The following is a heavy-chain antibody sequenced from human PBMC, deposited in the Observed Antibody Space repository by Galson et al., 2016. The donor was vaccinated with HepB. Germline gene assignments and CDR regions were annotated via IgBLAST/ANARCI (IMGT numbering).Heavy chain of an antibody. CDR3: ATARYFISISGARFAS. V-gene: IGHV3-7*03. CDR1: GFTFSNYW. Sequence: SLRLSCAASGFTFSNYWMSWVRQAPGKGLEWVANLNRDGSERHYVESVKGRFTISRENANNALILETNSLRADDTAVYYCATARYFISISGARFASWGQGTLVTVSS. J-gene: IGHJ1*01. CDR2: LNRDGSER. D-gene: IGHD3-3*01.